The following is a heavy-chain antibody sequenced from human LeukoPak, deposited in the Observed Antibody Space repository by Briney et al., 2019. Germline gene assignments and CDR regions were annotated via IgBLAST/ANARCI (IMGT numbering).Heavy chain of an antibody. CDR2: ISASGAAT. CDR3: AKDPAPQYCSSPSCSSA. D-gene: IGHD2-2*01. V-gene: IGHV3-23*01. J-gene: IGHJ5*02. CDR1: GFTFSSYA. Sequence: GGSLRLSCAVSGFTFSSYAMSWVRRAPGEGLEWVSVISASGAATYYADSVKGRFTLSRDNSKNTLYLQMNSLRAEDTAVYYCAKDPAPQYCSSPSCSSAWGQGTLVTVSS.